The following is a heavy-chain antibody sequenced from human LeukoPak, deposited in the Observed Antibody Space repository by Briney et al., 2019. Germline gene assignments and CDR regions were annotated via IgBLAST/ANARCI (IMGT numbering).Heavy chain of an antibody. Sequence: GGSLRLSCAASGFTFSSYAMSWVRQAPGKGLEWVSGISGSGGSTYYAESVKGRFTISRDNSKNTLYLQMNSLRAEDTAVYYCARTTVAHFDYWGQGTLVTVSS. CDR2: ISGSGGST. V-gene: IGHV3-23*01. J-gene: IGHJ4*02. D-gene: IGHD4-23*01. CDR3: ARTTVAHFDY. CDR1: GFTFSSYA.